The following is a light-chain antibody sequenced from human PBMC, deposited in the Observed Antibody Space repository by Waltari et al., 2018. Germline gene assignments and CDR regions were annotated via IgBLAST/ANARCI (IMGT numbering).Light chain of an antibody. V-gene: IGLV3-21*02. Sequence: SYVLTQPPSLSVAPGQTARITCGGDNIGIKSVHWFQQRPGPAPVLVVYDVRDRPSGIPGRFSGATSGNTATLTISGVGAGDEADYYCQVWDGSSAHYVFGTGTKVTVL. J-gene: IGLJ1*01. CDR3: QVWDGSSAHYV. CDR2: DVR. CDR1: NIGIKS.